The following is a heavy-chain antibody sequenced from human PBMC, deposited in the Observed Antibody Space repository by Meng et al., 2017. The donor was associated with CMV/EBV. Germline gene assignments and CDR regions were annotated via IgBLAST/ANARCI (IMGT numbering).Heavy chain of an antibody. Sequence: ASVKVSCKASGYTFTGYYMHWVRQAPGQGLEWMGWINPKSGGTNYAQKFQGRVTMTRDTSISTAYMELSRLRSDDTAVYYCARETYYYDSSGYYYSNWGQGTLVTVSS. CDR2: INPKSGGT. J-gene: IGHJ4*02. V-gene: IGHV1-2*02. CDR3: ARETYYYDSSGYYYSN. D-gene: IGHD3-22*01. CDR1: GYTFTGYY.